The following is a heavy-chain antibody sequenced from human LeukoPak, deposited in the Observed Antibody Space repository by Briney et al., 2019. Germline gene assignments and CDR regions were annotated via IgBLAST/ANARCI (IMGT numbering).Heavy chain of an antibody. J-gene: IGHJ4*02. CDR1: GYTFTSYD. V-gene: IGHV1-8*03. CDR2: MNPNSGNT. D-gene: IGHD2-2*01. Sequence: ASVKVSCKASGYTFTSYDINWVRQATGQGLKWMGWMNPNSGNTGYAQKFQGRVTITRNTSISTAYVELSSLRSEDTAVYYCARGRVPAAIQDYWGQGTLVTVSS. CDR3: ARGRVPAAIQDY.